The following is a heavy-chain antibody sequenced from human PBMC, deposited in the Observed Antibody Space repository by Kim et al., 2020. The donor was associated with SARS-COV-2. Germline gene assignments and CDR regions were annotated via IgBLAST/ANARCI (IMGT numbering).Heavy chain of an antibody. CDR3: ARGDYVWGSYRSNFDY. V-gene: IGHV4-34*01. J-gene: IGHJ4*02. Sequence: SETLSLTCAVYGGSFSGYYWSWIRQPPGKGLEWIGEINHSGSTNYNPSLKSRVTISVDTSKNQFSLKLSSVTAADTAVYYCARGDYVWGSYRSNFDYWGQGTLVTVSS. CDR1: GGSFSGYY. D-gene: IGHD3-16*02. CDR2: INHSGST.